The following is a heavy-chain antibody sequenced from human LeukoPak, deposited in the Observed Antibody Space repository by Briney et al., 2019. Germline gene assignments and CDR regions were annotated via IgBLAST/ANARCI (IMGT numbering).Heavy chain of an antibody. Sequence: GGSLRLSCAASGFTFSSYWMNWVRQAPGKGLVWVSRIASDGSSTTYADSVKGRFSISRDNAKNTLYLQMNSLRAEDTAVYYCARAVDIHYYGMDVWGQGTTVTVSS. J-gene: IGHJ6*02. CDR2: IASDGSST. V-gene: IGHV3-74*01. CDR1: GFTFSSYW. CDR3: ARAVDIHYYGMDV. D-gene: IGHD2-2*03.